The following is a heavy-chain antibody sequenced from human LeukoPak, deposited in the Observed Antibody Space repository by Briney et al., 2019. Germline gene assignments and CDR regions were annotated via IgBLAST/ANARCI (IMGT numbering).Heavy chain of an antibody. CDR2: ISSSSSYI. J-gene: IGHJ4*02. V-gene: IGHV3-21*01. D-gene: IGHD5-18*01. CDR3: ARDPKPSGYSYGDFDY. CDR1: GFTFSSYS. Sequence: PGGSLRLSCAASGFTFSSYSMNWVRQAPGKGLEWVSSISSSSSYIYYADSVKGRFTISRDNAKNSLYLQMNSLRAEDTAVYYCARDPKPSGYSYGDFDYWGQGTLVTVSS.